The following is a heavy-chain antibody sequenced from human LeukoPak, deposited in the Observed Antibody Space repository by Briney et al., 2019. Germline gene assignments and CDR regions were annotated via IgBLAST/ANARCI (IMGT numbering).Heavy chain of an antibody. V-gene: IGHV4-61*09. CDR1: GGSISSGSYH. Sequence: SETLSLTCTVSGGSISSGSYHWSWIRQPAGKGLEWIGHIYTSGSTNYNPSFKSRVTISVDTSKTQFSLKLSSVTAADTAIYYCARGGGYYESSGFFVSWGQGALVTVSS. J-gene: IGHJ5*01. CDR3: ARGGGYYESSGFFVS. D-gene: IGHD3-22*01. CDR2: IYTSGST.